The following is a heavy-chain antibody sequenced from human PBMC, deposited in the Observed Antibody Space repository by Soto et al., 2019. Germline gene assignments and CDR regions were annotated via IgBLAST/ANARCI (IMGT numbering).Heavy chain of an antibody. CDR3: ARLLPLVEGEDYFWSGYYSGFDP. V-gene: IGHV4-34*01. D-gene: IGHD3-3*01. Sequence: SETLSLTCAVYGGSFSCYYWSWIGQPPGKGLEWIGEINHSGSTNYNPSLKSRVTISVDTSKNQFSLKLSSVTAADTAVYYCARLLPLVEGEDYFWSGYYSGFDPWGQGTRV. CDR2: INHSGST. J-gene: IGHJ5*02. CDR1: GGSFSCYY.